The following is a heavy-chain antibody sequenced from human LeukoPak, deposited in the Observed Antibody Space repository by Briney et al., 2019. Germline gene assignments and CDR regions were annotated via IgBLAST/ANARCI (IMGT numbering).Heavy chain of an antibody. J-gene: IGHJ6*03. CDR1: GYTFTSYD. CDR3: ARARRVGVPAASNYYYYMDV. V-gene: IGHV1-8*01. Sequence: ASVKVSCKASGYTFTSYDINWVRQATGQGLEWTGWMNPNSGNTGYAQKFQGRVTMTRNTSISTAYMELSSLRSEDTAVYYCARARRVGVPAASNYYYYMDVWGKGTTVTVSS. CDR2: MNPNSGNT. D-gene: IGHD2-2*01.